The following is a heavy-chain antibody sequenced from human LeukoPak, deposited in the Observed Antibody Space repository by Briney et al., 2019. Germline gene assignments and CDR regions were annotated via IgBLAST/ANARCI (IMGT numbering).Heavy chain of an antibody. V-gene: IGHV1-69*13. J-gene: IGHJ3*02. CDR1: GGTFSSYA. Sequence: SVKVSCKASGGTFSSYAISWVRQASGQGLEWMRGIIPIFGTANYAQKFQGRVTITADESTSTAYMELSSLRSEDTAVYYCARDAGRWLQQGGDAFDIWGQGTMVTVSS. CDR2: IIPIFGTA. D-gene: IGHD5-24*01. CDR3: ARDAGRWLQQGGDAFDI.